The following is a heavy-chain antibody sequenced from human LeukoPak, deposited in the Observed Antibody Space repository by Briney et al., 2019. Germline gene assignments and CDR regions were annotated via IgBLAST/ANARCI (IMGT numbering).Heavy chain of an antibody. CDR3: ARGRYDYVWGSYPNWFDP. CDR2: IYTSGST. Sequence: SETLSLTCTVSGGTISSGSYYWSWIRPPAGQGLEWFVRIYTSGSTNYNPSLKSRVTISVDTSKNQFSLKLSSVTAADTAVYYCARGRYDYVWGSYPNWFDPWGQGTLVTVSS. V-gene: IGHV4-61*02. CDR1: GGTISSGSYY. J-gene: IGHJ5*02. D-gene: IGHD3-16*02.